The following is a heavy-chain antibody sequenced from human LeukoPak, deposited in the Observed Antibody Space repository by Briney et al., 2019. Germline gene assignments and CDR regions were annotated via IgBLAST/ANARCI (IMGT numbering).Heavy chain of an antibody. J-gene: IGHJ6*02. CDR2: LDSDASIT. Sequence: GGSLRLSFAASGFTFSVSWMHWVRQAPGKGLVWVSRLDSDASITNYADSVKGRFTISSDNAKNTLYLQMNSLTAEDTAVYYCARVPGYSGYFYGMDVWGQGTTVTVSS. CDR3: ARVPGYSGYFYGMDV. V-gene: IGHV3-74*01. D-gene: IGHD5-12*01. CDR1: GFTFSVSW.